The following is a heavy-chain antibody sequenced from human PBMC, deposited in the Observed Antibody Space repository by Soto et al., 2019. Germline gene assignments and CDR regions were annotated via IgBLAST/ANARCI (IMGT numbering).Heavy chain of an antibody. Sequence: GGSLRLSCAASGFTFSSYAMSWVRQAPGKGLEWVSAISGSGGSTYYADSVKGRFTISRDNSKNTLYLQMNSLRAEDTAVYYGAKVGTAYCGGDCRFDYWGQGTLVTVSS. CDR2: ISGSGGST. CDR3: AKVGTAYCGGDCRFDY. CDR1: GFTFSSYA. D-gene: IGHD2-21*02. V-gene: IGHV3-23*01. J-gene: IGHJ4*02.